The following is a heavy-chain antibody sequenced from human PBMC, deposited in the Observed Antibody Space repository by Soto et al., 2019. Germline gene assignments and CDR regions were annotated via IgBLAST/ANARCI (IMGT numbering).Heavy chain of an antibody. D-gene: IGHD4-17*01. Sequence: QVQLQQWGAGLLKPSETLSLTCAVYGGSFSGYYWSWIRQPPGKGLEWIGEINHSGSTNYNPSLKSRVTISVDTSKNQVSLKLSSVTAADTAVYYCARGRAVTRPVFAHYWYFALWGRGTLVTVSS. V-gene: IGHV4-34*01. J-gene: IGHJ2*01. CDR3: ARGRAVTRPVFAHYWYFAL. CDR1: GGSFSGYY. CDR2: INHSGST.